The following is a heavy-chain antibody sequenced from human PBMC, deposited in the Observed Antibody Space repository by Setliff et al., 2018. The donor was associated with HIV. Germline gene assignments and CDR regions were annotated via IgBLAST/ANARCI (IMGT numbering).Heavy chain of an antibody. V-gene: IGHV3-48*01. J-gene: IGHJ3*02. Sequence: GGSLRLSCAASGFTFSSYSMNWVRQATGKGLEWVSYISSSSSTIYYADSVKGRFTISRDNAKNSLYLQMNSLRAEDTAVYYCARAEAAEDAFDIWGQGTMVTV. CDR2: ISSSSSTI. CDR3: ARAEAAEDAFDI. CDR1: GFTFSSYS. D-gene: IGHD6-13*01.